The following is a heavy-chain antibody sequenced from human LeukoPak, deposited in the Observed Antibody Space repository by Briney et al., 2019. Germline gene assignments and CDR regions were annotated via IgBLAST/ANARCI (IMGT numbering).Heavy chain of an antibody. CDR2: ISGSGTST. Sequence: GGSLRLSCAASGFTFSSYAMTWVRQAPGKGLEWVSAISGSGTSTYYADSVKGRFTISRDNSKNTLYLQMNSLRAGDTALYYCAKGSGNGYGSGPFDYWGQGTLVTVSS. V-gene: IGHV3-23*01. CDR1: GFTFSSYA. CDR3: AKGSGNGYGSGPFDY. J-gene: IGHJ4*02. D-gene: IGHD3-10*01.